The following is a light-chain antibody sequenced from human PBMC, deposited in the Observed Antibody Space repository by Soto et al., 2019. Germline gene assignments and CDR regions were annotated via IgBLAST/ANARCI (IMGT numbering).Light chain of an antibody. CDR2: GAS. CDR1: QSVSSD. CDR3: PQYHNWWT. V-gene: IGKV3-15*01. J-gene: IGKJ1*01. Sequence: EIVMTQSPATLSVSPGERATLSCRASQSVSSDLAWYQQKPGQAPRLLIYGASTRATGIPARFSGSGSGTEFTLTISSLQSEDFAVYYCPQYHNWWTFGQGTKVDIK.